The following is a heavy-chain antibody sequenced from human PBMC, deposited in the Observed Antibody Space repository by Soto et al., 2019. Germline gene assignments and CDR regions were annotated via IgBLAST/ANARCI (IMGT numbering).Heavy chain of an antibody. Sequence: GESLKISCKGSGYSFTSYWIGWVRQMPGKGLEWMWLIYPGDSDTRYSPSFQGQVTISADKSISTAYMQWSSLKASDTAMYYCARLRTAVARTNKYYYYGMDVGGQGTTVTVSS. J-gene: IGHJ6*02. CDR3: ARLRTAVARTNKYYYYGMDV. CDR2: IYPGDSDT. CDR1: GYSFTSYW. V-gene: IGHV5-51*01. D-gene: IGHD6-13*01.